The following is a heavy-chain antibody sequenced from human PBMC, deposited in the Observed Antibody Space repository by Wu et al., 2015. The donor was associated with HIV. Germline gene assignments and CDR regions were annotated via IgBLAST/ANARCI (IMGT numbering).Heavy chain of an antibody. Sequence: QVQLVQSGAEVKKPGASVKVSCKASGYTFTGYYMHWVRQAPGQGLEWMGWINPNSGGTNYAQKFQGRVTITADESTSTAYMELSSLRSEDTAVYYCARDRGYCSSTSCYRGAFPYWFDPWGQGTLVTVSS. CDR3: ARDRGYCSSTSCYRGAFPYWFDP. CDR2: INPNSGGT. CDR1: GYTFTGYY. D-gene: IGHD2-2*02. J-gene: IGHJ5*02. V-gene: IGHV1-2*02.